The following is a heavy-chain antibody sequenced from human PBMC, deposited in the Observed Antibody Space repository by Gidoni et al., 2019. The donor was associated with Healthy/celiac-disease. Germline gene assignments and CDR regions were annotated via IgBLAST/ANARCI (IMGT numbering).Heavy chain of an antibody. V-gene: IGHV3-23*01. CDR3: ARPVMFGAMAHYFDC. CDR1: GFTFSRYA. Sequence: EVQLLESGGGLVQPGGSLRLSCAASGFTFSRYAVCWVRQAPGKGLEVVSAIRGSGGSTYYADSVKGRFTISRDNSKNTLYLQMNSLRAEDTAVYYCARPVMFGAMAHYFDCWGQGTLVTVSS. D-gene: IGHD3-3*02. CDR2: IRGSGGST. J-gene: IGHJ4*02.